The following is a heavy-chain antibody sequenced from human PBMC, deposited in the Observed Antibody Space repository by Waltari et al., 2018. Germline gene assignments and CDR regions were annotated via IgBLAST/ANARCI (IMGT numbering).Heavy chain of an antibody. V-gene: IGHV3-48*01. CDR2: ISPGGTTI. Sequence: EVQLVESGGALVQPGGSPRLSWAASGFSFSPSSMDRVRQAPGKGLEWISYISPGGTTIYYADAVQGRFTISRDNAKNSLYLRMNSLRAEDTAVYYCARDSASPFWYFDLWGRGTLVAVSS. J-gene: IGHJ2*01. D-gene: IGHD6-6*01. CDR3: ARDSASPFWYFDL. CDR1: GFSFSPSS.